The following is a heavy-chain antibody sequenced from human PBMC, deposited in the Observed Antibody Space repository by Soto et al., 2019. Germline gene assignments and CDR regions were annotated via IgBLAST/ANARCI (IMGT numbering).Heavy chain of an antibody. CDR1: GFTFSSFE. CDR3: ARARRGGAARRPTFYY. D-gene: IGHD6-6*01. V-gene: IGHV3-48*03. Sequence: EVQLAESGGGLAQPGGSLRLSCVGSGFTFSSFEMNWVRQTPGKGLEWLSYIGRSGETIYYADSVKGRFTISSDNAKSSLFLQMNGLRDEETGIYYCARARRGGAARRPTFYYWGRGTLVTVSS. J-gene: IGHJ4*02. CDR2: IGRSGETI.